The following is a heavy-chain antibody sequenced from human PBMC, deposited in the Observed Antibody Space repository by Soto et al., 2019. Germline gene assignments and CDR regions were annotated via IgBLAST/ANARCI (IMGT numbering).Heavy chain of an antibody. V-gene: IGHV4-34*01. J-gene: IGHJ4*02. D-gene: IGHD2-8*01. Sequence: AETLSLTCFVYGGSFSGYYWSWIRQSPGKGLEWIGEMNHGGSTNYNPSLKSRATISVDTSKNQFSLKLSSVTAADTAVYYCAKEKGYCINGVCYVWYFDYWGQGTLVTVSS. CDR3: AKEKGYCINGVCYVWYFDY. CDR2: MNHGGST. CDR1: GGSFSGYY.